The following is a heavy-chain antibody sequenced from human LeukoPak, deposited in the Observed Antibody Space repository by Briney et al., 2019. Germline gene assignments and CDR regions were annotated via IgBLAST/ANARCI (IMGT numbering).Heavy chain of an antibody. J-gene: IGHJ3*02. CDR1: GFTFNSYG. CDR3: AKDSVAFFKGDAFDI. CDR2: IRYDGSNK. D-gene: IGHD3-3*01. V-gene: IGHV3-30*02. Sequence: PGGSLRLSCAASGFTFNSYGMHWVRQAPGKGLEWVAFIRYDGSNKYYADSVKGRFTISRDNSKNTLYLQMNSLRAEDTAVYYCAKDSVAFFKGDAFDIWGQGTMVTVSS.